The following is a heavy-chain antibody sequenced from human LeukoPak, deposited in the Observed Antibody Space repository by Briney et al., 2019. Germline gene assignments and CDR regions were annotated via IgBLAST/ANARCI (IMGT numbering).Heavy chain of an antibody. CDR1: GYSISSGYY. CDR3: ARDNYDILTGYDY. J-gene: IGHJ4*02. CDR2: IYHSGST. Sequence: SETRSLTCAVSGYSISSGYYWGWIRQPPGKGLEWIGSIYHSGSTYYNPSLKSRVTISVDTSKNQFSLKLSSVTAADTAVYYCARDNYDILTGYDYWGQGTLVTVSS. V-gene: IGHV4-38-2*02. D-gene: IGHD3-9*01.